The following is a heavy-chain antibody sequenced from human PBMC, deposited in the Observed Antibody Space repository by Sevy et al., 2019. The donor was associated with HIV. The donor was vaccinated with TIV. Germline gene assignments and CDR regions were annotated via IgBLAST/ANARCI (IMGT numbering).Heavy chain of an antibody. CDR1: GFTFSIYA. CDR2: ISYDGSDK. Sequence: GGSLRLSCADSGFTFSIYAMHWVRQAPGKGLEWVALISYDGSDKYYADSVKGRFTISRDNSKNTLYLQMNSLRAEDTAVYYCARNELNYFDYWGQGTLVTVSS. V-gene: IGHV3-30*04. J-gene: IGHJ4*02. CDR3: ARNELNYFDY. D-gene: IGHD1-1*01.